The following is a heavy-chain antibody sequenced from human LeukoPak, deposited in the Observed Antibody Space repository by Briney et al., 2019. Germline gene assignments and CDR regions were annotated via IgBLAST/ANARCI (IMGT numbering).Heavy chain of an antibody. CDR1: GFTFSTYW. D-gene: IGHD2-2*02. CDR2: MKRDGSEV. Sequence: GGSLRLSCAASGFTFSTYWMTWVRQAPGKGLEWVANMKRDGSEVYYANSVKGHFTISRDNAKNSLYLQMNGLRAEDTAVYYCARYTEYCFDYWGQGTLVTVSS. J-gene: IGHJ4*02. V-gene: IGHV3-7*01. CDR3: ARYTEYCFDY.